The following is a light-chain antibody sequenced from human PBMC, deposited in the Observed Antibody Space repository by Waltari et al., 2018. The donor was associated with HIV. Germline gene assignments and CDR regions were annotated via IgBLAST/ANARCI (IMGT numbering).Light chain of an antibody. CDR2: GTS. CDR1: QSISSSY. J-gene: IGKJ3*01. Sequence: EIVLTQSPGKISLSPGESVTLSCRASQSISSSYLAWYQQKPGQAPRLFICGTSSRATGIADRFSGSGSGTDFTLTISRLEPEDFAVYYCQQYGDSLTFGPGTKVDI. CDR3: QQYGDSLT. V-gene: IGKV3-20*01.